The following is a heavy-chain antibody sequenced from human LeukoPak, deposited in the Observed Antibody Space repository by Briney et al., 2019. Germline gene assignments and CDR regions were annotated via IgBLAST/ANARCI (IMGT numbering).Heavy chain of an antibody. V-gene: IGHV4-34*01. CDR2: INHSGST. CDR1: GGSFSGYY. Sequence: SETLSLTCAVYGGSFSGYYWSWIRQPPGKGLEWIGEINHSGSTNYNPSLKSRITISVDTSKNQFSLKLSSVTAADTAVYYCARRDVVPAATNLLVWFDPWGQGTLVTVSS. J-gene: IGHJ5*02. CDR3: ARRDVVPAATNLLVWFDP. D-gene: IGHD2-2*01.